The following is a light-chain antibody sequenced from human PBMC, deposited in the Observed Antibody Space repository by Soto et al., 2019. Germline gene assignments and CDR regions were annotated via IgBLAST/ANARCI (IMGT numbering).Light chain of an antibody. Sequence: EIVLTQSPGTLSLSPGERATLSCRASQSVSSSYLAWYQQKPGQAPRLLIYGASSRATGIPDRLSGSGSGPRFNLSFSKMEQEDLGVYYCKQYGSSLFTFGPGTKVDIK. CDR3: KQYGSSLFT. CDR1: QSVSSSY. J-gene: IGKJ3*01. CDR2: GAS. V-gene: IGKV3-20*01.